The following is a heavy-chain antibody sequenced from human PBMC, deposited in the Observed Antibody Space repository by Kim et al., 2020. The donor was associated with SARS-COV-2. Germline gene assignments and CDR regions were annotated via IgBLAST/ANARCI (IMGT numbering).Heavy chain of an antibody. CDR3: AKGGHYDFWSGYYTPLGY. J-gene: IGHJ4*02. D-gene: IGHD3-3*01. CDR2: ISGSGGST. CDR1: GFTFSSYA. V-gene: IGHV3-23*01. Sequence: GGSLRLSCAASGFTFSSYAMSWVRQAPGKGLEWVSAISGSGGSTYYADSVKGRFTISRDNSKNTLYLQMNSLRAEDTAVYYCAKGGHYDFWSGYYTPLGYWGQGTLVTVSS.